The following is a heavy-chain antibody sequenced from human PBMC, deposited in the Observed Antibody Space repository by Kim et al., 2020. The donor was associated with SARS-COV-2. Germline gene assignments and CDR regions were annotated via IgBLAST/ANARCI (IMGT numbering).Heavy chain of an antibody. CDR3: ARDYDFWSGYTYNWFDP. V-gene: IGHV3-48*03. Sequence: EKGRFTISRDNAKNSLYVQMNSLRAEDTAVYYCARDYDFWSGYTYNWFDPWGQGTLVTVSS. J-gene: IGHJ5*02. D-gene: IGHD3-3*01.